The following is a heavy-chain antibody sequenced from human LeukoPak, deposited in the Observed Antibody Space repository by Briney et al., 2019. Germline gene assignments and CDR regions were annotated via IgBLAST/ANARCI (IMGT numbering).Heavy chain of an antibody. Sequence: SETLSPTCTVSGGSISSYYWSWIRQPPGKGLEWIGYIYYSGSTNYNPSLKSRVTISVDTSKNQFSLKLSSVTAADTAVYYCARTNYDFWSGYYPTVDYYGMDVWGQGTTVTVSS. D-gene: IGHD3-3*01. CDR2: IYYSGST. V-gene: IGHV4-59*01. CDR3: ARTNYDFWSGYYPTVDYYGMDV. J-gene: IGHJ6*02. CDR1: GGSISSYY.